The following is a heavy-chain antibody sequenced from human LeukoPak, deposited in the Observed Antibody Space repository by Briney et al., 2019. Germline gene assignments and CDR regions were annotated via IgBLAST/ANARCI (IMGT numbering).Heavy chain of an antibody. J-gene: IGHJ4*02. D-gene: IGHD2-2*03. CDR1: GFSLTDYH. CDR3: ARDPQYTFGYPTCDY. V-gene: IGHV1-2*02. CDR2: INPVHGDF. Sequence: ASVKVSCKAPGFSLTDYHIHWVRQAPGQGLEWMGDINPVHGDFKYAQKFQGRVTMTRDTSISTFYLDLNGLTPDDTAVYYCARDPQYTFGYPTCDYWGQGTLVTVSS.